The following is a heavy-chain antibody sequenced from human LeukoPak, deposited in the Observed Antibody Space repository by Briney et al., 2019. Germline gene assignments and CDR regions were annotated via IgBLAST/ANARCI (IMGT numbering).Heavy chain of an antibody. V-gene: IGHV3-9*01. CDR1: GFTFDDYA. J-gene: IGHJ4*02. CDR2: INWNSGGI. D-gene: IGHD6-13*01. CDR3: AKDRGSSWYGRLDY. Sequence: GRSLRLSCAASGFTFDDYAMHWVRQAPGKGLEWVSGINWNSGGIGYADSVRGRFTISRDNAKNSLYLQMNSPRAEDTALYYCAKDRGSSWYGRLDYWGQGTLVTVSS.